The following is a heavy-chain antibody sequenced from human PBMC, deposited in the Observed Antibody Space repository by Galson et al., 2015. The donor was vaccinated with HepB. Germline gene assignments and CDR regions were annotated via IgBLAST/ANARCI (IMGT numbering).Heavy chain of an antibody. CDR2: ISSYNGNT. CDR3: ARDPWSPRSGWCFDS. CDR1: GYTFTSYG. Sequence: SVKVFCKASGYTFTSYGINWVRQAPGQGLEWMGWISSYNGNTNYAQKLQGRVTMTTDTSTRTAYMELRSLRSDDTAVYYCARDPWSPRSGWCFDSWGQGTPVTVSS. D-gene: IGHD6-19*01. V-gene: IGHV1-18*01. J-gene: IGHJ4*02.